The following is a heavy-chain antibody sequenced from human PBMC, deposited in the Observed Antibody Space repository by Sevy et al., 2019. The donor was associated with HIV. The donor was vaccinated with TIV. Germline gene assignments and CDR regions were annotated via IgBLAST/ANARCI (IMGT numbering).Heavy chain of an antibody. V-gene: IGHV3-66*02. CDR3: VSLFLSYRSGWSYFDY. CDR1: GFIVNDKY. Sequence: GESLKISCAISGFIVNDKYIIWVRQAPGKGLEWVSVIFSSGSTYYADSAKGRFTISRDNSKNTVYLQMNSVRAEDTAVYYCVSLFLSYRSGWSYFDYWGQGTLVTVSS. J-gene: IGHJ4*02. D-gene: IGHD6-19*01. CDR2: IFSSGST.